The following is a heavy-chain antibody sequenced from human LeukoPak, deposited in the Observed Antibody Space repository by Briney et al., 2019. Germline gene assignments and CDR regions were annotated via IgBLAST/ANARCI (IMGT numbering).Heavy chain of an antibody. V-gene: IGHV3-73*01. CDR1: AFTLSDSA. Sequence: GGPLRLSCAASAFTLSDSAIHWVRQASGKGLEWVGLIDRLAKSYATAYGASVGGRFTISRDDSKNTAYLQMDSLKTEDTALYYCTRDRGTYNWLDPWGQGTLVTVSS. CDR3: TRDRGTYNWLDP. J-gene: IGHJ5*02. CDR2: IDRLAKSYAT. D-gene: IGHD1-26*01.